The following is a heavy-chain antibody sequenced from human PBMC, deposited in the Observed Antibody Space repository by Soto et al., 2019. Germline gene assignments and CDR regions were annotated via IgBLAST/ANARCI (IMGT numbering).Heavy chain of an antibody. CDR1: GFTFSSYG. D-gene: IGHD3-22*01. V-gene: IGHV3-33*01. CDR2: IRYDGSNK. CDR3: ARDFAMIVVVMAFDI. Sequence: PGGSLRLSCAASGFTFSSYGMHWVRQAPGKGLEWVAVIRYDGSNKYYADSVKGRFTISRDNSKNTLYLQMNSLRAEDTAVYYCARDFAMIVVVMAFDIWGQGTMVTVSS. J-gene: IGHJ3*02.